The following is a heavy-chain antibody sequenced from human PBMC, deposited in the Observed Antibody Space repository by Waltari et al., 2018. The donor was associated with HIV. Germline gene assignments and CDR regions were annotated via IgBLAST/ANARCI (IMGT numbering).Heavy chain of an antibody. CDR1: GGSFSAYY. CDR3: ARDGDCSSTSCDSKNYKKFDY. J-gene: IGHJ4*02. CDR2: INHSGST. Sequence: QVQLQQWGAGLLKPSETLSLTCAVYGGSFSAYYWSWIRQPPGKGLEWIGEINHSGSTNYNPSLKSRVTISVDTSKNQFSLKLSSVTAADTAVYYCARDGDCSSTSCDSKNYKKFDYWGQGTLVTVSS. D-gene: IGHD2-2*01. V-gene: IGHV4-34*01.